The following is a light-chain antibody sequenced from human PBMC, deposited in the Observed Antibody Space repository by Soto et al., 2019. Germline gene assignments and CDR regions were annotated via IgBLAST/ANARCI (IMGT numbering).Light chain of an antibody. CDR1: QVISNY. CDR3: QKYNSAPHT. CDR2: AAS. V-gene: IGKV1-27*01. J-gene: IGKJ1*01. Sequence: DIQMTQSPSSLSASVVDRVTITCRASQVISNYLAWYQQKPGKVPKLLIYAASTLQSGVPSRFSGSGSGTDFTITISSLQPEDGATYYFQKYNSAPHTFGQGTKVEIK.